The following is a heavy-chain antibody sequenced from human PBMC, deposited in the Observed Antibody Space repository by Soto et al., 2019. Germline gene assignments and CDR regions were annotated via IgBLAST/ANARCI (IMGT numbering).Heavy chain of an antibody. CDR3: AREILIVGATSYYYYYGMDV. CDR1: GYTFTGYY. Sequence: ASVKVSCKASGYTFTGYYMHWVRQAPGQGLEWKGWINPNSGGTNYAQKFQGRVTMTRDTSISTAYMELSRLRSDDTAVYYCAREILIVGATSYYYYYGMDVWGQGTTVTVSS. V-gene: IGHV1-2*02. J-gene: IGHJ6*02. CDR2: INPNSGGT. D-gene: IGHD1-26*01.